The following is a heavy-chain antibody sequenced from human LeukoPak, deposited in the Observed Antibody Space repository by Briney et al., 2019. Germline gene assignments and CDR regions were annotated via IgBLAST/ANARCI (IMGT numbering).Heavy chain of an antibody. V-gene: IGHV3-21*01. CDR3: ARDGIRYFDWLPQNYYGMDV. J-gene: IGHJ6*02. D-gene: IGHD3-9*01. CDR2: ISSSSYI. CDR1: GITLSNYG. Sequence: GGSLRLSCAVSGITLSNYGMSWVRQAPGKGLEWVSSISSSSYIYYADSVKGRFTISRDNAKNSLYLQMNSLRAEDTAVYYCARDGIRYFDWLPQNYYGMDVWGQGTTVTVSS.